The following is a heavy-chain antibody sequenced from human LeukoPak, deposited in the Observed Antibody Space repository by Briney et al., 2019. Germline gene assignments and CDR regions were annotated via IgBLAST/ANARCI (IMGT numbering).Heavy chain of an antibody. J-gene: IGHJ3*02. Sequence: GGSLRLSCAASGFTFSRYSMNWVRQAPGKGLEGVSSISSSGMYIFYADSLKGRFTISRDDAKNLLYLQMSGLRAEDPAVYYCARPLMTEITHELDGFDIWGQGTMVTVSS. D-gene: IGHD1-14*01. CDR1: GFTFSRYS. CDR2: ISSSGMYI. V-gene: IGHV3-21*01. CDR3: ARPLMTEITHELDGFDI.